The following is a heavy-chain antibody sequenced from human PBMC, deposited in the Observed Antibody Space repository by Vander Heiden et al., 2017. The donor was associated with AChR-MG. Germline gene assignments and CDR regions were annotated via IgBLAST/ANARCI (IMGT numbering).Heavy chain of an antibody. CDR1: GRSISSGDYY. D-gene: IGHD2-8*01. CDR2: IYYSGRT. J-gene: IGHJ4*02. V-gene: IGHV4-30-4*01. CDR3: ARVGLPNGHFDY. Sequence: QVQLPESCPGLVKPSQTLSLTCTVPGRSISSGDYYWSWIRQPPGKGLEWIGYIYYSGRTYYNPSLKSRVTISVDTSKNQFSLKLSSVTAADTAVYYCARVGLPNGHFDYWGQGTLVTVSS.